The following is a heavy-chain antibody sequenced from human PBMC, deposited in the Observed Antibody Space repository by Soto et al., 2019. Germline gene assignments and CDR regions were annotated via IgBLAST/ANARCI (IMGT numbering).Heavy chain of an antibody. CDR2: ISTSSSTI. CDR1: GFPFSTYS. CDR3: ARDISDYN. D-gene: IGHD4-17*01. V-gene: IGHV3-48*01. Sequence: EVQLVESGGGLVQPGGSLRLSCAASGFPFSTYSMNWVRQAPGKGLEWVSYISTSSSTIYYADSVRGRFTIFRDNAKNSLYLLMNSLRAEDTAVYYCARDISDYNWGQGTLVTVSS. J-gene: IGHJ1*01.